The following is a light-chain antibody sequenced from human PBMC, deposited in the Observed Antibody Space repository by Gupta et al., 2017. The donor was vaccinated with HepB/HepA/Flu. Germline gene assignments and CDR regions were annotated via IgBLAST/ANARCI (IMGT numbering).Light chain of an antibody. V-gene: IGLV1-40*01. CDR2: GNH. CDR3: QSYDGNFWV. J-gene: IGLJ3*02. CDR1: NSNIGASYD. Sequence: QSVLTPPPSVSGAPGQTIIISCTGSNSNIGASYDVHWYQQFPGTAPKLLIYGNHHRPSGIPERFSASRSGTSASLAITGLQAEDEADYYCQSYDGNFWVFGGGTKVTVL.